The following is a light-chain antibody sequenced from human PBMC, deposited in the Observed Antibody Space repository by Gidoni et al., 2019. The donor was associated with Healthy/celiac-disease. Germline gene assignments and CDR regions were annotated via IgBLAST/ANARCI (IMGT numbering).Light chain of an antibody. Sequence: EIVLTQSPVTLSLSQGERATLSCRASQSVSSSYLAWYQQKPGQTPRLLIYGASSRATGITDRFSGSGAGTDFTLTIRRLEPEDFAVYYCQQYGSPWTFGQGTKVEIK. J-gene: IGKJ1*01. CDR2: GAS. CDR3: QQYGSPWT. V-gene: IGKV3-20*01. CDR1: QSVSSSY.